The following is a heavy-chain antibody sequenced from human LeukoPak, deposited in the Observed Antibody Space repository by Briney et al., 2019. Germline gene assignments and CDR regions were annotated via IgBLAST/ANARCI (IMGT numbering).Heavy chain of an antibody. CDR2: INQGGNER. J-gene: IGHJ4*02. D-gene: IGHD2-8*01. V-gene: IGHV3-7*05. CDR1: GFTFSDYW. CDR3: ARDGPHARLYFDY. Sequence: PGVSVRLSCGASGFTFSDYWMSWVRQAPGKGRVWLATINQGGNERDYVDSVKGRFTISRDHNKNSLYLQKNSLRADDTAVYYCARDGPHARLYFDYWGQGTLVAVSS.